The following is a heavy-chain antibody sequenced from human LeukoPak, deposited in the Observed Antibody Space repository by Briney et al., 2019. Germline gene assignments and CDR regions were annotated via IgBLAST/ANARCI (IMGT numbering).Heavy chain of an antibody. J-gene: IGHJ6*03. CDR2: IYYSGST. CDR1: GGSISSGDYY. CDR3: ARAGAAASTLYYYYYMDV. D-gene: IGHD6-13*01. Sequence: TLSLTCTVSGGSISSGDYYWSWIRQPPGKGLEWIGHIYYSGSTYYNPSLKSRVTISVDTSKNQFSLKLSSVTAADTAVYYCARAGAAASTLYYYYYMDVWGKGTTVTVSS. V-gene: IGHV4-30-4*08.